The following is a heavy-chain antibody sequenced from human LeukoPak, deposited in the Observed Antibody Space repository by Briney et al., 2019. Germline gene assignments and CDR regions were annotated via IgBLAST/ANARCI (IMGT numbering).Heavy chain of an antibody. V-gene: IGHV1-2*02. Sequence: GASVKVSCKASGYTFTGYYTHWVRQAPGQGLEWMGWINPNSGGTNYAQKFQGRVTMTRDTSISTAYMELSRLRSDDTAVYYCATYSGSYSSDFDYWGQGTLVTVSS. CDR2: INPNSGGT. J-gene: IGHJ4*02. D-gene: IGHD1-26*01. CDR1: GYTFTGYY. CDR3: ATYSGSYSSDFDY.